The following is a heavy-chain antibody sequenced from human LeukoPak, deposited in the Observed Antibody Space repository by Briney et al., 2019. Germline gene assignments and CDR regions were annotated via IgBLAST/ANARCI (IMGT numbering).Heavy chain of an antibody. J-gene: IGHJ4*02. CDR3: ATYFQLDKPDC. V-gene: IGHV3-48*03. CDR2: ISSSGSTI. D-gene: IGHD1-1*01. Sequence: PGGSLRLSGAASGFTFSSCEMNWFRQAPGKGLEWVSYISSSGSTIYYADSVKGRFTISRDNAKNSLYLQMNSLSAEDTAVYYCATYFQLDKPDCWGQGTLVTVSS. CDR1: GFTFSSCE.